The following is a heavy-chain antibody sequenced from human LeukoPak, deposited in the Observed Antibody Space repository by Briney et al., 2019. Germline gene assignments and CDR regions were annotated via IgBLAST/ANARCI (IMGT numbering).Heavy chain of an antibody. CDR2: ISGSGGST. D-gene: IGHD3-16*01. Sequence: GGSLRLSCAASGFTFSSYAMSWVRQAPGKGLEWVSAISGSGGSTYYADSVKGRFTISRDNSKNTLYLQMNSLRAEDTAVYYCAKSLVVRGRSYYYYGMDVWGQGTTVTVPS. J-gene: IGHJ6*02. V-gene: IGHV3-23*01. CDR1: GFTFSSYA. CDR3: AKSLVVRGRSYYYYGMDV.